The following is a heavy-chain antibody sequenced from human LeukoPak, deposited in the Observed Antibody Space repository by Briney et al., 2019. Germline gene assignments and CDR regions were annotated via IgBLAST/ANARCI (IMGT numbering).Heavy chain of an antibody. CDR1: GFTFSNYA. V-gene: IGHV3-21*01. Sequence: GGSLRLSCAASGFTFSNYAMSWVRQAPGKGLEWVSFISSSSSYVYYADSVKGRFTISRDNAKNSLYLQMNSLRAEDTAVYYCARDQFGYYYDSSGYYKVTGDAFDIWGQGTMVTVSS. J-gene: IGHJ3*02. D-gene: IGHD3-22*01. CDR3: ARDQFGYYYDSSGYYKVTGDAFDI. CDR2: ISSSSSYV.